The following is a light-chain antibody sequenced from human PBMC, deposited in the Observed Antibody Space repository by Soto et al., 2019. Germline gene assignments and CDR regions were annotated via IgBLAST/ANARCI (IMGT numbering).Light chain of an antibody. V-gene: IGKV1-9*01. CDR3: QQLLSYPIT. J-gene: IGKJ5*01. CDR2: AAS. CDR1: QDISNS. Sequence: DIQITQSPSSLSTSVLDRVTITCQASQDISNSLAWYQQKPGKAPKLLIYAASTLQSGVPLRFSGSGSGTSFTLTISSLQPEDFATYYCQQLLSYPITFGQGTRLEI.